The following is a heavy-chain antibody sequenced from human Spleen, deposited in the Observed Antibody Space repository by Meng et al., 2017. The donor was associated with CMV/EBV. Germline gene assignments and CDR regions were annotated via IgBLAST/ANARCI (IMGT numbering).Heavy chain of an antibody. J-gene: IGHJ6*02. CDR2: INPNSGGT. D-gene: IGHD1-7*01. V-gene: IGHV1-2*02. CDR1: GYTFAAYY. CDR3: AKDLNRGYNWNYRYYYYGMDV. Sequence: ASVKVSCKASGYTFAAYYIHWVRQAPGQGLEWLGWINPNSGGTKYAQKLQGRVTMTRDTSINTAYMELRSLRSDDTAVYYCAKDLNRGYNWNYRYYYYGMDVWGQGTTVTVSS.